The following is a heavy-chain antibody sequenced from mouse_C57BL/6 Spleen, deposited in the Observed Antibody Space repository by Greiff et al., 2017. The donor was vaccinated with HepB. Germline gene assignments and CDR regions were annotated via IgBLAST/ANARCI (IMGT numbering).Heavy chain of an antibody. Sequence: VQLQQSGAELVKPGASVKMSCKASGYTFTSYWITWVKQRPGQGLEWIGDIYPGSGSTNYNEKFKSKATLTVDTSSSTAYMQLSSLTSEDSAVYYCARRAFYYYGSSYYAMDYWGQGTSVTVSS. CDR1: GYTFTSYW. CDR2: IYPGSGST. J-gene: IGHJ4*01. V-gene: IGHV1-55*01. D-gene: IGHD1-1*01. CDR3: ARRAFYYYGSSYYAMDY.